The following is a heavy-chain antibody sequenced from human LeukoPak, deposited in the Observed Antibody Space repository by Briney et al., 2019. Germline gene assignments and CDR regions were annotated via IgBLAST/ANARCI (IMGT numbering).Heavy chain of an antibody. CDR1: GFTFSKYG. CDR3: APLGGSADY. CDR2: IRSDGSNT. D-gene: IGHD1-26*01. J-gene: IGHJ4*02. Sequence: GGSLRLSCAASGFTFSKYGMHWVRQAPGKGLEWVAFIRSDGSNTHYADSVKGRFTISRDNSKNTLYLQMNSLRAEDTAVYYCAPLGGSADYWGQGTLVTVSS. V-gene: IGHV3-30*02.